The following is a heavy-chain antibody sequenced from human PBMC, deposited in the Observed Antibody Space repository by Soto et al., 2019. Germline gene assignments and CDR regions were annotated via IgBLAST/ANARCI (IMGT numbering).Heavy chain of an antibody. V-gene: IGHV3-48*03. D-gene: IGHD3-22*01. CDR3: ATGRSFPERDSSGYSEITPSLY. CDR2: ISSSGSTI. CDR1: GFTFSSYE. Sequence: PGGSLRLSCAASGFTFSSYEMNWVRQAPGKGLEWVSYISSSGSTIYYADSVKGRFTISRDNAKNSLYLQMNSLRAEDTAVYYCATGRSFPERDSSGYSEITPSLYWGQGTLVTVSS. J-gene: IGHJ4*02.